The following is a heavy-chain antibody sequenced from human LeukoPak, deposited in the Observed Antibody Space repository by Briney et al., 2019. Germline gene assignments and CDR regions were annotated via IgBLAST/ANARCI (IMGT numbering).Heavy chain of an antibody. D-gene: IGHD5-12*01. CDR3: ARGGGYASPIGY. V-gene: IGHV4-59*01. Sequence: SETLSLTCTLSGGSISTYYWSWIRQPPGKGLEWIGYIYHSGSTNYNPSLKSRVTISVDTSKNQFPLKLSSVTAADTAVYYCARGGGYASPIGYWGQGALVTVSS. CDR2: IYHSGST. J-gene: IGHJ4*02. CDR1: GGSISTYY.